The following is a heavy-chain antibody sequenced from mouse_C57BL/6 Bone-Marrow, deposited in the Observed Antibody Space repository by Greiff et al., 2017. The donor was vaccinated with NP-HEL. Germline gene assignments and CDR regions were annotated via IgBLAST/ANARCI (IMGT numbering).Heavy chain of an antibody. V-gene: IGHV5-4*01. Sequence: EVQLVESGGGLVKPGGSLKLSCAASGFTFSSYAMSWVRQTPEKRLEWVATISDGGSYTYYPDNVKGRFTISRDNAKNNLYLQMSQLKSEDTAMYYCARDRPYWYFDVWGTGTTVTVSS. CDR3: ARDRPYWYFDV. J-gene: IGHJ1*03. CDR1: GFTFSSYA. CDR2: ISDGGSYT.